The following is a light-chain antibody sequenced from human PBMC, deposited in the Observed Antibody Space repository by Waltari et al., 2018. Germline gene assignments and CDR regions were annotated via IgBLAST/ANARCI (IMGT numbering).Light chain of an antibody. J-gene: IGLJ1*01. CDR3: CSYAGFGIYV. Sequence: QSGLTQPASVSGSPGQSITSSCTGTSSEVGNYHLVSWYQQYPGKAPKLMVYEVTKRASGVSDRFSGSKSGNTASLTIYGLQSEDEADYYCCSYAGFGIYVFGTGTKVTVL. CDR2: EVT. CDR1: SSEVGNYHL. V-gene: IGLV2-23*02.